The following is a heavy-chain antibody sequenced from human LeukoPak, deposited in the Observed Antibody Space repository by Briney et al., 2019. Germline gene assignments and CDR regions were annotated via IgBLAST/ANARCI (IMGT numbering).Heavy chain of an antibody. V-gene: IGHV4-34*01. CDR2: INHRGRD. CDR1: GGSFSAYY. J-gene: IGHJ6*02. CDR3: ARAQGRMVVIGYYYDGMDV. Sequence: SETLSLTCAVYGGSFSAYYWSWIRQPPGKGLEWIGDINHRGRDNYNPSLKSRVTISVDTSRNQFSLRLSSVTAADTAVYYCARAQGRMVVIGYYYDGMDVWGQGTTVTVSS. D-gene: IGHD3-3*01.